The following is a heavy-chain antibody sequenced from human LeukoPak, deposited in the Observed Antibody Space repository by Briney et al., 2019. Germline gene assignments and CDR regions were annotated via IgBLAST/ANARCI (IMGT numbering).Heavy chain of an antibody. Sequence: SVKVSCKASGGTFSSYAISWVRQAPGQGLEWMGRIIPILGIANYAQKFQGRVTITADKSTSTAYMELSSVRSEDTAVYYCARDRFDGSGSYYYYYYGMDVWGQGTTVTVSS. CDR3: ARDRFDGSGSYYYYYYGMDV. D-gene: IGHD3-10*01. CDR2: IIPILGIA. J-gene: IGHJ6*02. CDR1: GGTFSSYA. V-gene: IGHV1-69*04.